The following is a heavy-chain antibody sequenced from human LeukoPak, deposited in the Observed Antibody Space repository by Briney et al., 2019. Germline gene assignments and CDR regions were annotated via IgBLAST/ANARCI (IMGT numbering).Heavy chain of an antibody. V-gene: IGHV3-23*01. CDR1: GFTFSNYA. D-gene: IGHD4/OR15-4a*01. J-gene: IGHJ6*02. CDR2: ISGSGGST. CDR3: AKGAYGDYSYYYAMDV. Sequence: PGGSLRLSCAASGFTFSNYAMSWVRQAPGKGLEWVSSISGSGGSTFYADSVKGRCTISRDKSKNTLYLQMNSLRAEDTAVYYCAKGAYGDYSYYYAMDVWGQGTTVTVSS.